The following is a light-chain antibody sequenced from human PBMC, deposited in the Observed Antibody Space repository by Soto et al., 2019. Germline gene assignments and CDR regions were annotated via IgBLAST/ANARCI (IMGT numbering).Light chain of an antibody. J-gene: IGKJ5*01. Sequence: AIRLTQSPSSLSASVGDRVTITCRASQGISSALAWYQQKPGKAPKLLIYDPSSLESGVPSRFSGSGSGTDFTLTISSLQPEDFATYYCQQFHNYLITFGQGTRLEIK. CDR2: DPS. V-gene: IGKV1D-13*01. CDR3: QQFHNYLIT. CDR1: QGISSA.